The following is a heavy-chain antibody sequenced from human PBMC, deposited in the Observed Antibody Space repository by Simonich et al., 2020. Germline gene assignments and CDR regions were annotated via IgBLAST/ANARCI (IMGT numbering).Heavy chain of an antibody. CDR3: ATNSPSSWGYHNFDY. CDR2: FDPEDGET. J-gene: IGHJ4*02. Sequence: QVQLVQSGAEVKKPGASVKVSCKVSGYTLTELSMHWVRQAPGKGLEWRGGFDPEDGETIYAQKFPGRVTMTEDTSTDTAYMELSSLRSEDTAVYYCATNSPSSWGYHNFDYWGQGTLVTVSS. CDR1: GYTLTELS. D-gene: IGHD7-27*01. V-gene: IGHV1-24*01.